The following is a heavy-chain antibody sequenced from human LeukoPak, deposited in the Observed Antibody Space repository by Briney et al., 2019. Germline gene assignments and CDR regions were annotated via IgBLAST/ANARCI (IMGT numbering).Heavy chain of an antibody. CDR1: GFSFSAYW. CDR3: ARFGYVAAVDV. Sequence: GGSPRLSCAASGFSFSAYWMTWVRQAPGTGLEWEANINPAGSETYYVDPVKGRFSISRDNAKNLVYLQMNSLRAEDTAVYHCARFGYVAAVDVWGQGTPVTVSS. V-gene: IGHV3-7*01. J-gene: IGHJ4*02. CDR2: INPAGSET. D-gene: IGHD2-15*01.